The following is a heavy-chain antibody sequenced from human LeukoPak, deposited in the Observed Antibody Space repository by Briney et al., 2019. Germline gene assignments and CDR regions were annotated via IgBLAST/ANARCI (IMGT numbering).Heavy chain of an antibody. CDR3: ARPPLTYCGGDCYYRAEYFQH. V-gene: IGHV1-18*01. J-gene: IGHJ1*01. Sequence: ASVKVSCKASGYTFTSYGISWVRQAPGQGLEWMGWISAYNGNTNYAQKLQGRVTMTTDTSTSTAYMELSSLRSEDTAVYYCARPPLTYCGGDCYYRAEYFQHWGQGTLVTVSS. D-gene: IGHD2-21*02. CDR1: GYTFTSYG. CDR2: ISAYNGNT.